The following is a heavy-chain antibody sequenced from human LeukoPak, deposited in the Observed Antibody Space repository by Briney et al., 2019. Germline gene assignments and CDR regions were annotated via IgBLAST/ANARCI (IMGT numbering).Heavy chain of an antibody. CDR1: GFTFSSYE. CDR2: ISISGSTI. Sequence: PGGSLRLSCAASGFTFSSYEMNWVRQAPGKGLEWVSYISISGSTIHYADSVKGRFTISRNNAKNALYLHMNSLRAEDMAVYYCARDRPRVGLDYWGQGTLVTVSS. V-gene: IGHV3-48*03. J-gene: IGHJ4*02. D-gene: IGHD2-2*01. CDR3: ARDRPRVGLDY.